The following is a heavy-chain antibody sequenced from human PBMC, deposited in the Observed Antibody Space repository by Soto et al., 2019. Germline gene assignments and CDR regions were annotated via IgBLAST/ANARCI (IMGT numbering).Heavy chain of an antibody. CDR1: GFTFSSDA. J-gene: IGHJ6*02. V-gene: IGHV3-23*01. CDR3: AKDYGGGMDV. D-gene: IGHD4-17*01. Sequence: EVQLLDSGGGLVQPGGSLGLSGGAYGFTFSSDALSWIRQAPGQGLEWVSAINGSGGSTYYADSVKGRCTTSMDNSKNTLYLQMTSLRAEDTVVYYGAKDYGGGMDVWGQGTTVTVSS. CDR2: INGSGGST.